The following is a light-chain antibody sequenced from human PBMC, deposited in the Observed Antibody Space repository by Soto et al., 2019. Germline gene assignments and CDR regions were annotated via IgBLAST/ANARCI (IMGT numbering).Light chain of an antibody. Sequence: QSVLTQPASVSGSPGQSITISCTGTSSDVGSYNLVSWYQQHPGKAPKLMIYEVNKRPSGVSNRFSGSKSGNTASLTISGLQAEDEADYYCCSYAGSSDVFGTGTKLTVL. J-gene: IGLJ1*01. CDR1: SSDVGSYNL. CDR2: EVN. CDR3: CSYAGSSDV. V-gene: IGLV2-23*02.